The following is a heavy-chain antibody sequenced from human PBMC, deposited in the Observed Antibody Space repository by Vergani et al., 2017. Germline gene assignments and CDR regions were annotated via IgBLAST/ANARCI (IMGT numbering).Heavy chain of an antibody. J-gene: IGHJ4*02. CDR1: GYIFTNSW. Sequence: EVQLVQSGAEVRKPGESLKISCKGSGYIFTNSWIAWVRQMPGKGLEWMGIIYPGDSDTRYSPSFQGQVTISADKSISTAYLQWSSLKASDTAIYYCARRHSLWELLDYWGQGTLVTVSS. CDR3: ARRHSLWELLDY. CDR2: IYPGDSDT. D-gene: IGHD1-26*01. V-gene: IGHV5-51*03.